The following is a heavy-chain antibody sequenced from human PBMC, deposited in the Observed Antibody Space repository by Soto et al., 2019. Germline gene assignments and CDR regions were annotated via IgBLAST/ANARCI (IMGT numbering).Heavy chain of an antibody. CDR2: IWYDGSNK. CDR1: GFTFSSYG. V-gene: IGHV3-33*01. J-gene: IGHJ6*02. Sequence: GGSLRLSCAASGFTFSSYGMHWFGQAPGKGLEWVAVIWYDGSNKYYADSVKGRFTISRDNSKNTLYLQMNGLRAEDTAVYYCARDKAVRYYYYGMDVWGQGTTVTVSS. D-gene: IGHD4-4*01. CDR3: ARDKAVRYYYYGMDV.